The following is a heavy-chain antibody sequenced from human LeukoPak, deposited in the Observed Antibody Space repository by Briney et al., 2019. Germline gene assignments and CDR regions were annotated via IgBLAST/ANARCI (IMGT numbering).Heavy chain of an antibody. J-gene: IGHJ6*02. V-gene: IGHV4-61*01. CDR2: IYYSGST. D-gene: IGHD3-16*01. CDR1: GGSVSSGSYY. CDR3: ARVGVMATVNGYRYHSLDV. Sequence: PSETLSLTCTVSGGSVSSGSYYWSWIRQPPGKGLEWIGYIYYSGSTNYNPSLKSRVIISVDTSKNQFSLKLSSVTAADTAVYYCARVGVMATVNGYRYHSLDVWGQGTTVAVSS.